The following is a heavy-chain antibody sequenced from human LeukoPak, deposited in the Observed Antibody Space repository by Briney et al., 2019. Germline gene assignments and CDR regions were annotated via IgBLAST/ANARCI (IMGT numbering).Heavy chain of an antibody. CDR1: GFIVSSNY. CDR3: ARDGSYLDY. V-gene: IGHV3-53*01. CDR2: LYSGGST. Sequence: GGALRLSCAASGFIVSSNYMSWVRQAPGKGLEWVSILYSGGSTYYADSVKGRFTISRDNSKNTLYLQMNSLRAEDTAVYYCARDGSYLDYWGQGTLVTVSS. J-gene: IGHJ4*02.